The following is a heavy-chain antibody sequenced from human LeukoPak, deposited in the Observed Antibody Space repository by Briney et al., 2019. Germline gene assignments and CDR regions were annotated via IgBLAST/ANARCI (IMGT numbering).Heavy chain of an antibody. V-gene: IGHV3-53*01. CDR3: ASTPSGLSFKDAFDI. CDR2: IYSGGST. D-gene: IGHD3-10*01. CDR1: GFTVSSNY. Sequence: PGGSLRLSCAASGFTVSSNYTSWVRQAPGKGLEWVSVIYSGGSTYYADSVKGRFTISRDNSKNTLYLQMNSLRAEDTAVYYCASTPSGLSFKDAFDIWGQGTMVTVSS. J-gene: IGHJ3*02.